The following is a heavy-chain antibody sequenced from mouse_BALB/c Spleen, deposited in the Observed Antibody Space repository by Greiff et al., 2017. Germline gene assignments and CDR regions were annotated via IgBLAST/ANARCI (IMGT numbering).Heavy chain of an antibody. J-gene: IGHJ3*01. CDR3: ASLGFAY. CDR2: ISYSGST. CDR1: GDSITSSY. Sequence: EVQLQESGPSLVKPSQTLSLTCSVTGDSITSSYWNWIRKFPGNKLEYMGYISYSGSTYYNPSLKSRISITRDTSKNQYYLQLNSVTTEDTATYYCASLGFAYWGQGTLVTVSA. V-gene: IGHV3-8*02. D-gene: IGHD3-1*01.